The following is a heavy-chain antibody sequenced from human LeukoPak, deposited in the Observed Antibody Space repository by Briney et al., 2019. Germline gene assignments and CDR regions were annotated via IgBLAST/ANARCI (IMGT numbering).Heavy chain of an antibody. CDR1: GYNFTKFW. CDR3: AVTALDNWFDH. V-gene: IGHV5-51*01. J-gene: IGHJ5*02. CDR2: IFPGDSDT. Sequence: GESLKISCKGSGYNFTKFWLGWVRQMPGKGLEWMGIIFPGDSDTRYSPSFEGQVTISADKSLSTAYLQWTSLKVSDTAIYYCAVTALDNWFDHWGQGTLVTVSS. D-gene: IGHD2-21*02.